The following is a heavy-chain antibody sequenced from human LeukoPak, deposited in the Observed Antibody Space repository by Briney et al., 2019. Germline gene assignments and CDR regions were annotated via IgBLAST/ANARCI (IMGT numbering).Heavy chain of an antibody. Sequence: ASVKVSCKASGYTFTSYDISWVRQATGQGLEWMEWMNPTSGHTGYAQNFQGRVTMTRDTSISTAYMELNSLTSEDTAVYYCARSPVGVRKKHDFWGQGTLVIVSS. J-gene: IGHJ4*02. CDR3: ARSPVGVRKKHDF. CDR2: MNPTSGHT. CDR1: GYTFTSYD. V-gene: IGHV1-8*01. D-gene: IGHD3-10*01.